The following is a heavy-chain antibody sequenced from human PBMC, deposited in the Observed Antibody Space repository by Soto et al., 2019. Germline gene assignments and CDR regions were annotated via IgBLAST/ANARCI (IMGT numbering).Heavy chain of an antibody. J-gene: IGHJ6*02. CDR3: TRDRKHITAAMNGKGYYYGMDV. Sequence: QVQLVQSGAEVKKPGASVKVSCKASGYTFTSYGISWVRQAPGQGLEWMGWISAYTDNTNYAQELPGRVTMTTDTTSRTDYMARRSGRSDDTAVNYCTRDRKHITAAMNGKGYYYGMDVWGHGTTVTVSS. CDR1: GYTFTSYG. V-gene: IGHV1-18*01. D-gene: IGHD2-2*01. CDR2: ISAYTDNT.